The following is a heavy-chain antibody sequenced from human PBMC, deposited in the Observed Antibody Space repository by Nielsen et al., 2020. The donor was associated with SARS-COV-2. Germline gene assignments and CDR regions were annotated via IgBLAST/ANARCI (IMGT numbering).Heavy chain of an antibody. D-gene: IGHD3-3*01. CDR2: IYHSGST. J-gene: IGHJ5*02. CDR3: ARENPYERGWFDP. CDR1: GGSISSGGYS. V-gene: IGHV4-30-2*01. Sequence: SETLSLTCAVSGGSISSGGYSWSWIRQPPGKGLEWIGYIYHSGSTYYNPSLKSRVTISVDRSKNQFSLKLSSVTAADTAVYYCARENPYERGWFDPWGQGTLVTVSS.